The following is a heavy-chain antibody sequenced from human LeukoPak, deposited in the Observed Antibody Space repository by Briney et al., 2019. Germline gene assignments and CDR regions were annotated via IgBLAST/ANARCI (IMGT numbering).Heavy chain of an antibody. CDR2: ISSNGGST. V-gene: IGHV3-64D*06. CDR3: AAPYSGYDYNFDH. D-gene: IGHD5-12*01. J-gene: IGHJ4*02. CDR1: GFTFSSYA. Sequence: GGSLRLSCSASGFTFSSYAMHWVRQAPAKGLEYVSSISSNGGSTYYADSVKSRFTISRDNSKNTLFLQMSSLRTEDTAVYYCAAPYSGYDYNFDHWGQGTLVTVSS.